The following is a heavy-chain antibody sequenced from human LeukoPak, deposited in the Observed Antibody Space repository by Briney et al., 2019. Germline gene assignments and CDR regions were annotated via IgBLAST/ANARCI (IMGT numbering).Heavy chain of an antibody. V-gene: IGHV3-48*01. J-gene: IGHJ4*02. Sequence: GGSLRLSCAASGFTFSSHSMNWVRQAPGKRLEWVSYISGSSSSIYYADSVKGRFTISRDNAKNSLFLQMYSLRAEDTAVYYCAKRTLAGTVGDYWGQGTLVTVSS. CDR3: AKRTLAGTVGDY. CDR1: GFTFSSHS. D-gene: IGHD6-19*01. CDR2: ISGSSSSI.